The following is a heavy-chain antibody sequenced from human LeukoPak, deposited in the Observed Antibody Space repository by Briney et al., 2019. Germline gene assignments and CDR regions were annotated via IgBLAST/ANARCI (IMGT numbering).Heavy chain of an antibody. J-gene: IGHJ4*02. Sequence: PSETLSLTCTVSGDSISSYYWSCIRQSAGKGLEWIGRIYASGSTNYTPSLKSRVTMSVDTSKKQFSLKLRSVTAADTAVYFCASCSGGSCYSLDSWGQGTLVTVSS. CDR2: IYASGST. CDR1: GDSISSYY. D-gene: IGHD2-15*01. CDR3: ASCSGGSCYSLDS. V-gene: IGHV4-4*07.